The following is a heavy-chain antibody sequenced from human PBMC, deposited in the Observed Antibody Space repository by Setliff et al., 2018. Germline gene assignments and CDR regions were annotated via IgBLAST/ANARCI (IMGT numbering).Heavy chain of an antibody. J-gene: IGHJ4*02. CDR3: ARDRGSNNSPEDFDY. Sequence: ASETLSLTCTVSRGSINSHYWSWIWQPAGKGLEWIGRIFGSGSTNYNPSLKSRVTMSIDTSKNQFFLKVRSVTAADTAVYYCARDRGSNNSPEDFDYWGLGTLVTVSS. CDR1: RGSINSHY. V-gene: IGHV4-4*07. D-gene: IGHD1-1*01. CDR2: IFGSGST.